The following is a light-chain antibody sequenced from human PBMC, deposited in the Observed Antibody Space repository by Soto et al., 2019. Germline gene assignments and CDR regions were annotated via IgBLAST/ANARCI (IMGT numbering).Light chain of an antibody. J-gene: IGLJ1*01. Sequence: QPVLTQPPSVSAAPGQKVTISCSGSSSSIGNNYVSWYQQLPGTAPKLLIYENNKRPSGIPDRFSGSKSGTSATLGITGLQTGVEADYHCGTWDSSQSSLYVLGTGTKVTVL. CDR3: GTWDSSQSSLYV. CDR2: ENN. V-gene: IGLV1-51*02. CDR1: SSSIGNNY.